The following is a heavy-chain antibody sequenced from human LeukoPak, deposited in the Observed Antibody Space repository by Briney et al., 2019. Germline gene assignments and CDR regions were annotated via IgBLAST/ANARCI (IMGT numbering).Heavy chain of an antibody. V-gene: IGHV1-2*02. D-gene: IGHD3-10*01. CDR1: GYTFIGYY. CDR3: ARVRALLWFGELAWFDP. J-gene: IGHJ5*02. Sequence: GASVKVSCMASGYTFIGYYLHWVRQAPGQGVEWMGWINPKSGGTNYAQKSQGTGTMTSDTSIRTAYMEPGSLRSDDTAVYYCARVRALLWFGELAWFDPWGQGTLVTVPS. CDR2: INPKSGGT.